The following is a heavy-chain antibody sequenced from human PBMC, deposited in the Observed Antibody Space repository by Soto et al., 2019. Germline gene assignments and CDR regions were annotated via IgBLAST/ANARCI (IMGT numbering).Heavy chain of an antibody. D-gene: IGHD2-2*01. CDR2: ISYDGSNK. V-gene: IGHV3-30*18. CDR1: GFTFSSYG. Sequence: GGSLRLSCAASGFTFSSYGMHWVRQAPGKGLEWVAVISYDGSNKYYADSVKGRFTISRDNSKNTLYLQMNSLRAEDTAVYYCAKDQGGIVVVPAAYYFDYWGQGTLVTVSS. J-gene: IGHJ4*02. CDR3: AKDQGGIVVVPAAYYFDY.